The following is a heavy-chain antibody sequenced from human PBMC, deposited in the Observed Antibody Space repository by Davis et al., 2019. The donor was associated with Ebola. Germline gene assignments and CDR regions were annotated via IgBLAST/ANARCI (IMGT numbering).Heavy chain of an antibody. V-gene: IGHV1-2*06. D-gene: IGHD5-18*01. CDR3: ARSLGYSYGVDY. J-gene: IGHJ4*02. Sequence: ASVKVSCKASGYTFTGYYMHWVRQAPGQGLEWMGRINPNSGGTNYAQKFQGRVTMTRDTSISTAYMELSRLRSDDTAVYYCARSLGYSYGVDYWGQGTLVTVSS. CDR2: INPNSGGT. CDR1: GYTFTGYY.